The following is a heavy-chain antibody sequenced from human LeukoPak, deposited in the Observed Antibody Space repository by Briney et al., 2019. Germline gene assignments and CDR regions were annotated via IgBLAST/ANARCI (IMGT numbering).Heavy chain of an antibody. CDR1: GGSIRSSYYY. CDR2: INHSGST. V-gene: IGHV4-39*07. D-gene: IGHD3-22*01. J-gene: IGHJ4*02. CDR3: ARGLVRITMIVGAMGATYYFDY. Sequence: SETLSLTCTVSGGSIRSSYYYWSWIRQPPGKGLEWIGEINHSGSTNYNPSLKSRVTISVGTSKNQFSLKLSSVTAADTAVYYCARGLVRITMIVGAMGATYYFDYWGQGTLVTVSS.